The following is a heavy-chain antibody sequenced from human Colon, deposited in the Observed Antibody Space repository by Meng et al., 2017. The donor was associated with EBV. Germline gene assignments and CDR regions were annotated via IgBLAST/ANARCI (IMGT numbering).Heavy chain of an antibody. CDR3: ARRTTVNLRSFDS. CDR1: GGSFSVSY. CDR2: ITHSGST. V-gene: IGHV4-34*01. J-gene: IGHJ4*02. D-gene: IGHD4-17*01. Sequence: QVLVPAWGAGLLQPSETLSLTCALSGGSFSVSYWSWIRQPPGKGLEWIGEITHSGSTKFNPSLESRVSISVDTSENQVSLKLTSVTAADTAVYYCARRTTVNLRSFDSWGQGTLVTVSS.